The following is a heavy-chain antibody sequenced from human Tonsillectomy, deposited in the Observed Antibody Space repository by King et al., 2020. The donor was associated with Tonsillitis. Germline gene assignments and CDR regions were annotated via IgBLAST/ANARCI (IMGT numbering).Heavy chain of an antibody. Sequence: QLVQSGAEVRKPGASVKVSCTTSKDTFTRDFLHWVRQAPGQGLEWMGMINPTFGSTNYAQKFQGRVTVTRDTSTSTVYLELTSLRSEDTAIYYCAREGEQGEYAAFDIWGQGTRVAVSS. V-gene: IGHV1-46*01. D-gene: IGHD1/OR15-1a*01. J-gene: IGHJ3*02. CDR2: INPTFGST. CDR1: KDTFTRDF. CDR3: AREGEQGEYAAFDI.